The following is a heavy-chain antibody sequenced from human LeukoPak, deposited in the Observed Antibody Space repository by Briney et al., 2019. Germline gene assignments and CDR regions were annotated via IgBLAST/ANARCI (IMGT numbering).Heavy chain of an antibody. J-gene: IGHJ4*02. CDR2: VNPNSGGT. CDR1: GYTFTVYY. CDR3: VSDNARVFDY. V-gene: IGHV1-2*02. D-gene: IGHD2-8*01. Sequence: ASVKVSCKTSGYTFTVYYMHWVRQAPGQGLEWVGWVNPNSGGTEYAQKFQGRVTMTRDTSISTVYMELSRLRSDDAAVYYCVSDNARVFDYWGQGTRVTVSS.